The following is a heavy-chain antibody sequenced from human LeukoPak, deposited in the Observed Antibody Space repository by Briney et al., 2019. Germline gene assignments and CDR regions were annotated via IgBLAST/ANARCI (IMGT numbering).Heavy chain of an antibody. V-gene: IGHV4-34*01. CDR3: AIDCSSTSCYRAPAGY. CDR2: INHSGST. CDR1: GGSFSGYY. J-gene: IGHJ4*02. Sequence: PETLSLTCAVYGGSFSGYYWSWIRQPPGKGLEWIGEINHSGSTNYNPSLKSRVTISVDTSKNQFSLKLSSVTAADTAVYYCAIDCSSTSCYRAPAGYWGQGTLVTVSS. D-gene: IGHD2-2*01.